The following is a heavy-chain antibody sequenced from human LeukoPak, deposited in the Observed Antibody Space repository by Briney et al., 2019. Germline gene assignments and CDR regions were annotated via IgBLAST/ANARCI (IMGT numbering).Heavy chain of an antibody. CDR3: ARRYDTSGRLDY. J-gene: IGHJ4*02. Sequence: PSETLSLTCTVSGGSIRSYYWSWIRQPPGKGLEWIGYIYYIGGTNYNPSLKSRATISLDTSKNQFSLKLNSVTAADTAVYYCARRYDTSGRLDYWGQGTLVTVSS. CDR1: GGSIRSYY. D-gene: IGHD3-22*01. V-gene: IGHV4-59*08. CDR2: IYYIGGT.